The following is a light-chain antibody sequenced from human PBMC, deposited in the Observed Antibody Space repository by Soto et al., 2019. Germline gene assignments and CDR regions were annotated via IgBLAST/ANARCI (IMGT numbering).Light chain of an antibody. CDR1: QSVSDW. CDR3: QQYYTYSWT. J-gene: IGKJ1*01. V-gene: IGKV1-5*01. Sequence: QITPSPSPPSPSFGDRVSLTCRARQSVSDWLAWYQQKPGNPPKLLIYDTSRLESAVPSRFSASGSGTEFTLTISSLQPDDFATYYCQQYYTYSWTFGQGTKVDIK. CDR2: DTS.